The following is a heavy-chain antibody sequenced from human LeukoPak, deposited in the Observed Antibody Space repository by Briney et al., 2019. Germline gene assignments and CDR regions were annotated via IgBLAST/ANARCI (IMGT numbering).Heavy chain of an antibody. CDR2: VHHTGIT. D-gene: IGHD1/OR15-1a*01. V-gene: IGHV4-59*04. CDR3: ARLGSTGHIGGTNFDY. CDR1: GGSISSYY. Sequence: SETLSLTCTVSGGSISSYYWSWIRQPPGKGLEWIGKGLEWIGTVHHTGITYYNPSLKSRVTISVDTSKNQFSLKLSSVTAADTAIYYCARLGSTGHIGGTNFDYWGQGTLVTVSS. J-gene: IGHJ4*02.